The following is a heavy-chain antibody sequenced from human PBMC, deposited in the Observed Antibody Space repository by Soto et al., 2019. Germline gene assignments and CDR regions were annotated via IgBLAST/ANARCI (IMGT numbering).Heavy chain of an antibody. CDR3: SKDFGYNYGYHAFDI. CDR1: GFTFSSYA. V-gene: IGHV3-23*01. D-gene: IGHD5-18*01. Sequence: EVQLLESGGGSVQPGGSRRLSCAASGFTFSSYAMSWVRQAPGKGLEWVSGISGSGGSTYYVDSVKGRFTISRDNSKNTQYLKMNKLRAEDTAVYYCSKDFGYNYGYHAFDIWRQGTMVTVSS. J-gene: IGHJ3*02. CDR2: ISGSGGST.